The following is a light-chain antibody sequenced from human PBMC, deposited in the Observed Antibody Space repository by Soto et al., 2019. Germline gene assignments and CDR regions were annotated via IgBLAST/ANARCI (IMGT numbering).Light chain of an antibody. V-gene: IGKV1-6*01. Sequence: AIQMTQSPSSLSASVGDRVTISCRASQGIRDDLGWYQQKPGKAPKLLIYGASTLQSGVPSRFSGSGSGTDFTLTISSLQPEDSGSYYCLQDYIYPRTFVQGTKVEIK. J-gene: IGKJ1*01. CDR2: GAS. CDR3: LQDYIYPRT. CDR1: QGIRDD.